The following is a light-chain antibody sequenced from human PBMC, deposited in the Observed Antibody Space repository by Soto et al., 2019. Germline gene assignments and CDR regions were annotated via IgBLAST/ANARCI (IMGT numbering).Light chain of an antibody. CDR1: QSVSSSH. V-gene: IGKV3-20*01. Sequence: EIVLTHSPGTLSLSPGERATLSCRASQSVSSSHLAWYRQTPGQTPRLLIYDASSRATGIPERISGSGSGKDLTLTISRLEPEDFPVYHCQQYGSALFTLGPGTKVDI. CDR3: QQYGSALFT. CDR2: DAS. J-gene: IGKJ3*01.